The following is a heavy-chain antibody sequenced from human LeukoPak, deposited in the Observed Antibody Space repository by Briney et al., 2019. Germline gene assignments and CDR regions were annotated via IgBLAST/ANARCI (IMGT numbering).Heavy chain of an antibody. V-gene: IGHV3-23*01. CDR2: ITASGGNT. D-gene: IGHD3-9*01. Sequence: LTARSMRPSSAASGFTFSNYATSWVRQAQGKWLEWVSAITASGGNTYYADSVKGRFTISRDNSKNTVFLQMNSLRAEDTAVYYCAKWGDCDVLTGYYVSDYWGQGTLVTVSS. CDR3: AKWGDCDVLTGYYVSDY. J-gene: IGHJ4*02. CDR1: GFTFSNYA.